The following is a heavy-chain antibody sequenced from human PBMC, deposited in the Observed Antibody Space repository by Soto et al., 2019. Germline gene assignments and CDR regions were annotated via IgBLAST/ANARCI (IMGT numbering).Heavy chain of an antibody. CDR2: IYHSGST. CDR3: ARVKTLEWLLYYFDY. V-gene: IGHV4-38-2*02. D-gene: IGHD3-3*01. CDR1: GYSISSGYY. Sequence: SETLSLTCTVSGYSISSGYYWGWIRQPPGKGLEWIGSIYHSGSTYYNPSLKSRVTISVDTSKNQFSLKLSSVTAADTAVYYCARVKTLEWLLYYFDYWGQGTLVTVSS. J-gene: IGHJ4*02.